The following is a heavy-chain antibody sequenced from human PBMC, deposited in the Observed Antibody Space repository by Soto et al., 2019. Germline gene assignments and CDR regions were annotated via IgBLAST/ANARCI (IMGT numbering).Heavy chain of an antibody. V-gene: IGHV2-26*01. J-gene: IGHJ4*02. D-gene: IGHD3-9*01. CDR2: IFSNDEK. Sequence: SGPTLVNPTETLTLTCTVSGFSLSNARMGVSWIRQPPGKALEWLAHIFSNDEKSYSTSLKSRLTISKDTSKSQVVLTMTNMDPVDTATYYCARSHYDILTGPTVDYWGQGTLVTVSS. CDR3: ARSHYDILTGPTVDY. CDR1: GFSLSNARMG.